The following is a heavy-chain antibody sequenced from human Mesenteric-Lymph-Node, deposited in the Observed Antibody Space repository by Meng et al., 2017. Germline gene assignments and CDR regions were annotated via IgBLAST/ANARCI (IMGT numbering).Heavy chain of an antibody. D-gene: IGHD6-13*01. CDR2: IIPILGIA. V-gene: IGHV1-69*02. CDR3: ASKSLGISTDY. Sequence: SSVKVSCKASGGTFSSYTIGWVRQAPGQGLEWMGRIIPILGIANYAQKFQGRVTITADKSTSTAYMELSSLRSDDTAMYYFASKSLGISTDYWGQGTLVTVSS. J-gene: IGHJ4*02. CDR1: GGTFSSYT.